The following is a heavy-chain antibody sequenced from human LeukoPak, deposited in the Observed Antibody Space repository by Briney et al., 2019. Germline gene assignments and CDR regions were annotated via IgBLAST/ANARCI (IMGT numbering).Heavy chain of an antibody. J-gene: IGHJ6*03. Sequence: PGGSLRLSCAASGFTFSSYSMNWVRQAPGKGLEWVSSISSSSSYIYYADSVKGRFTISRDNAKNSLYLQMNSLRAEDTAVYYCARFYSGTVVVPAATYYYYMDVWGKGTTVTVSS. CDR2: ISSSSSYI. D-gene: IGHD2-2*01. V-gene: IGHV3-21*01. CDR1: GFTFSSYS. CDR3: ARFYSGTVVVPAATYYYYMDV.